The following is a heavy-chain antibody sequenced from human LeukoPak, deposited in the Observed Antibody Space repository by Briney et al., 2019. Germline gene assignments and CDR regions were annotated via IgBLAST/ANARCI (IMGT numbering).Heavy chain of an antibody. J-gene: IGHJ5*02. Sequence: ASVKVSCKASGGAFSSYAISWVRQAPGQGLEWMGGIIPIFGTANYAQKFQGRVTITADESTSTAYMELSSLRSEDTAVYYCARVRGVLLAEDWFDPWGQGTLVTVSS. CDR3: ARVRGVLLAEDWFDP. D-gene: IGHD3-10*01. V-gene: IGHV1-69*13. CDR1: GGAFSSYA. CDR2: IIPIFGTA.